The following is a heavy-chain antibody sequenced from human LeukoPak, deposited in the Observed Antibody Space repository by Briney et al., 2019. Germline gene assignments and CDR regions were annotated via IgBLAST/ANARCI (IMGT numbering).Heavy chain of an antibody. V-gene: IGHV3-33*01. Sequence: GRSLRLSCAASGFTFSSYGMHWVRQAPGKGLEWVAVIWYDGSNKYYADSVKGRFTIPRDNSKNTLYLQMNSLRAEDTAVYYCAREDTTVPTGYYYYYGMDVWGQGTTVTVSS. CDR3: AREDTTVPTGYYYYYGMDV. D-gene: IGHD4-17*01. J-gene: IGHJ6*02. CDR2: IWYDGSNK. CDR1: GFTFSSYG.